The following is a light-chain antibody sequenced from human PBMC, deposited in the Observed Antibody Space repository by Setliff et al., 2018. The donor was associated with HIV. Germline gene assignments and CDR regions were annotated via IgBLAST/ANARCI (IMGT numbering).Light chain of an antibody. CDR3: CSYASNANFV. Sequence: VLTQPASVSGSPGQSVTISCTGTSSDIGSYNFVSWYQQHPGKAPKLIIYEVSKWPSGVSNHFSGSKSGNTAFLTISGLQTEDEAEYYCCSYASNANFVFGTGTKVTVL. J-gene: IGLJ1*01. CDR2: EVS. V-gene: IGLV2-23*02. CDR1: SSDIGSYNF.